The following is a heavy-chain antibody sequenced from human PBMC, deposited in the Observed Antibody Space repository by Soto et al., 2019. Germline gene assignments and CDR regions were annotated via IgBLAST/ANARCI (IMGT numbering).Heavy chain of an antibody. CDR3: ARAIRRGGGFDY. J-gene: IGHJ4*02. D-gene: IGHD3-10*01. Sequence: QVQLQESGPGLVKPSETLSLTCTVSGGSISSYYWSWIRQPPGKGLEWIGYIYHRGTTNYSPTLKSRVTTTADMSKNPFALTLSSVTAADTAVYYSARAIRRGGGFDYWGQGTLVTVSS. V-gene: IGHV4-59*01. CDR1: GGSISSYY. CDR2: IYHRGTT.